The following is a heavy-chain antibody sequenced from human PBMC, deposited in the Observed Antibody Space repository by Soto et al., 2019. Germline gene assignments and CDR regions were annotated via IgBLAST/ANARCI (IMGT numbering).Heavy chain of an antibody. Sequence: QVQLVESGGGVVQPGRSLRLSCAASGFTFSSYGMHWVRQAPGKGLEWVAVIWYDGSNKYYADSVKGRFTISRDNSKNTQYLQMNSLRAEDTAVYYCARDGGEGAAPDDYWGQGTLVTVSS. V-gene: IGHV3-33*01. D-gene: IGHD6-6*01. CDR2: IWYDGSNK. J-gene: IGHJ4*02. CDR1: GFTFSSYG. CDR3: ARDGGEGAAPDDY.